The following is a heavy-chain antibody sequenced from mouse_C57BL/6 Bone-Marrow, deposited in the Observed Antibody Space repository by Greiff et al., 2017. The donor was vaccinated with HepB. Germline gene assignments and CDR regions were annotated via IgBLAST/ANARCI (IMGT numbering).Heavy chain of an antibody. J-gene: IGHJ4*01. CDR2: IYPRSGNT. V-gene: IGHV1-81*01. D-gene: IGHD2-3*01. CDR3: AREGGYYPYAMDY. Sequence: QVQLQQSGAELARPGASVKLSCKASGYTFTSYGISWVKQRTGQGLEWIGEIYPRSGNTYYNEKFKGKATLTADKSSSTAYMELRSLTSEDSAVYFCAREGGYYPYAMDYWGQGTSVTFSS. CDR1: GYTFTSYG.